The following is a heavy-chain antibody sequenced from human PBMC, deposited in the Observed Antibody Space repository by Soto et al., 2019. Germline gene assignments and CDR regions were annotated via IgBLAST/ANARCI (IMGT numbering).Heavy chain of an antibody. CDR1: VVTISSYG. D-gene: IGHD1-1*01. CDR2: ITYDGGNK. CDR3: AKDPKATGTHY. J-gene: IGHJ4*02. Sequence: GWSLRLSCASSVVTISSYGMHWARQAPGKGLEWVAVITYDGGNKYYADSVKGRFSISRDNSRDTLYLQMHSLRAEDTAVYYCAKDPKATGTHYWGRGTLVTVSS. V-gene: IGHV3-30*18.